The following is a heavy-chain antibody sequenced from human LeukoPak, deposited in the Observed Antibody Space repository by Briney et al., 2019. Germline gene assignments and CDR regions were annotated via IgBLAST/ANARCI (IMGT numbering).Heavy chain of an antibody. V-gene: IGHV1-18*01. CDR2: ISAYNGNT. D-gene: IGHD3-22*01. CDR3: ARDFKGYDSSEGDAFDI. CDR1: GYTFTSYG. Sequence: ASVKVSCKASGYTFTSYGISWVRQAPGQGLEWMGWISAYNGNTNYAQTLQGRVTMTTDTSTSTAYMELRSLRSDDTAVYYCARDFKGYDSSEGDAFDIWGQGTMVTVSS. J-gene: IGHJ3*02.